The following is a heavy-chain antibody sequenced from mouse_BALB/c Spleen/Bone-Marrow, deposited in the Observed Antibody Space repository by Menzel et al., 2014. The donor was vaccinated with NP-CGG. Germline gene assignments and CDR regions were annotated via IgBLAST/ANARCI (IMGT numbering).Heavy chain of an antibody. V-gene: IGHV5-6-4*01. J-gene: IGHJ3*01. D-gene: IGHD2-14*01. CDR3: TRSYYRYDEEAWFAY. CDR2: ISSGGSYT. CDR1: GFTFSSYT. Sequence: EVKLEESGGGLVKPGGSLKLFCAASGFTFSSYTMSWVRQTPEKRLEWVAAISSGGSYTYYPDSVKGRFTISRDNAKNTLYLQMSSLKSEDTAMYYCTRSYYRYDEEAWFAYWGQGTLVTVSA.